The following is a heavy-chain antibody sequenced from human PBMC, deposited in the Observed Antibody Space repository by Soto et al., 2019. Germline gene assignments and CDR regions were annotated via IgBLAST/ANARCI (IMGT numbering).Heavy chain of an antibody. CDR3: AREMSGWFGGFDP. CDR1: GFTFSSYW. CDR2: IKQDGSEK. V-gene: IGHV3-7*01. Sequence: EVQLVESGGGLVQPGGSLRLSCAASGFTFSSYWMSWVRQAPGKGLEWVANIKQDGSEKYYVDSVKGRFTISRDNAKNSLYLKMNSLRAEDTAVYYCAREMSGWFGGFDPWGQGTLVTVSS. D-gene: IGHD3-10*01. J-gene: IGHJ5*02.